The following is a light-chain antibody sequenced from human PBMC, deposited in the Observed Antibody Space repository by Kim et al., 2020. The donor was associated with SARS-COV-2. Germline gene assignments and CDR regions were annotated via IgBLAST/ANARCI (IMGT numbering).Light chain of an antibody. J-gene: IGKJ4*01. V-gene: IGKV4-1*01. CDR2: WAS. CDR3: QQYCSNPT. Sequence: DIVMTQSPDSLAVSLGERATINCKSSQSVLYSSNNKNYLAWYQQKPGQPPKLLIYWASTRESGVPDRFSGSGSGTDFTLTISSLQAEDVAVYYCQQYCSNPTFGGGTKVDIK. CDR1: QSVLYSSNNKNY.